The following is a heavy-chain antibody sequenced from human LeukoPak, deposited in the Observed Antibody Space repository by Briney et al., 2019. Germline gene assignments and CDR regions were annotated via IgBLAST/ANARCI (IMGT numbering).Heavy chain of an antibody. CDR3: AKDQTYCSGGSCPRKRGGDEYFDY. Sequence: AGGSLRLSCAASGFTFSSYAMSWVRQAPGKGLEWVSAISGSGGSTYYADSVKGRFTISRDNSKNTLYLQMNSLRAEDTAVYYCAKDQTYCSGGSCPRKRGGDEYFDYWGQGTLVTVSS. D-gene: IGHD2-15*01. V-gene: IGHV3-23*01. CDR1: GFTFSSYA. J-gene: IGHJ4*02. CDR2: ISGSGGST.